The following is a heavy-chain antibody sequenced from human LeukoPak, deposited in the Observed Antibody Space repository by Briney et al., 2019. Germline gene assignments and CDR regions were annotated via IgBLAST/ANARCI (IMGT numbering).Heavy chain of an antibody. J-gene: IGHJ4*02. D-gene: IGHD2-21*02. CDR3: ARDPQAYCGGDCYSDY. Sequence: GGSLRLSCAASGFTFSSYWMSWVRQAPGKGLEWVANIKQDGSEKYHVDSVKGRFTISRDNAKNSLYLQMNSLRAEDTAVYYCARDPQAYCGGDCYSDYWGQGTLVTVSS. CDR1: GFTFSSYW. V-gene: IGHV3-7*01. CDR2: IKQDGSEK.